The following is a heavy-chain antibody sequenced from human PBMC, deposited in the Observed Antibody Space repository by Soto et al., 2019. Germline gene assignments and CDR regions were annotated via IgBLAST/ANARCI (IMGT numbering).Heavy chain of an antibody. V-gene: IGHV5-10-1*04. CDR1: GYSFTSYW. CDR2: IDPSDSYT. Sequence: GESLKISCKGSGYSFTSYWISWVRQMPGKGLEWMGRIDPSDSYTNYSPSFQGQVTISADKSISTAYLQWSSLKASDTAMYYCASSGASSSSWYYFDYWGQGTLVTVSS. J-gene: IGHJ4*02. D-gene: IGHD6-13*01. CDR3: ASSGASSSSWYYFDY.